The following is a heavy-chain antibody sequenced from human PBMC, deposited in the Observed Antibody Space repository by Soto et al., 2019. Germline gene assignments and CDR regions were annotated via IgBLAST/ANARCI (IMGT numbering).Heavy chain of an antibody. J-gene: IGHJ4*02. Sequence: EVQLVESGGGFVKPGGSLRLSCAASGFTFTKAWMNWVRQVPGKGLEWVGRIKSTTDGGTIDYAAPVKGRFTISRDDAENTMYLQMNSLKREDTGVYSCTPDLEGRTATDGGRWCQGTLVSVSS. CDR1: GFTFTKAW. D-gene: IGHD1-1*01. V-gene: IGHV3-15*07. CDR3: TPDLEGRTATDGGR. CDR2: IKSTTDGGTI.